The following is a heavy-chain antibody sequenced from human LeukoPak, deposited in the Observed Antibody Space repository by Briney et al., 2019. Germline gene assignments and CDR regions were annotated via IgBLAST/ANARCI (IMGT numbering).Heavy chain of an antibody. J-gene: IGHJ5*02. CDR1: GGSISPYF. V-gene: IGHV4-59*01. CDR3: ARDDYRGVTNFDP. Sequence: SETLSLTCTVSGGSISPYFWSWIRQPPGKGLEWIGYISYTGNTNYNPSLKSRVTIPVDTSKNQFSLQLTSVTAADTAVYYCARDDYRGVTNFDPWGQGTLVTVSS. D-gene: IGHD3-10*01. CDR2: ISYTGNT.